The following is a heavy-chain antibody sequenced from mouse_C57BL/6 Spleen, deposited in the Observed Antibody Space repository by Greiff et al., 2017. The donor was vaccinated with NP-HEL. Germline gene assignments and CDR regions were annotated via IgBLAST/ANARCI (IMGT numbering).Heavy chain of an antibody. D-gene: IGHD1-1*01. V-gene: IGHV1-82*01. CDR2: IYPGDGDT. CDR3: ARLYGSSLYWYFDV. Sequence: VQLQQSGPELVKPGASVKISCKASGYAFSSSWMNWVKQRPGKGLEWIGRIYPGDGDTNYNGKFKGKATLTADKSSSTAYMQLSSLTSDDSAVYFCARLYGSSLYWYFDVWGTGTTVTVSS. J-gene: IGHJ1*03. CDR1: GYAFSSSW.